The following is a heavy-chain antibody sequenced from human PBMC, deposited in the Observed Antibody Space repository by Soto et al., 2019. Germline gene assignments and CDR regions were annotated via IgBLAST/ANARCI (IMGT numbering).Heavy chain of an antibody. CDR3: ARHKDTSSRYLLPDF. D-gene: IGHD6-13*01. J-gene: IGHJ4*02. CDR2: IYYSGNA. V-gene: IGHV4-39*01. CDR1: GGSITSRTYY. Sequence: SETLSLTCTVSGGSITSRTYYWGWIRQPTGKGLEWIGSIYYSGNAYYNPSLKSRVAVSVDTSKNQFSLKVTSVTATDTAVYYCARHKDTSSRYLLPDFWGQGTLVTVSS.